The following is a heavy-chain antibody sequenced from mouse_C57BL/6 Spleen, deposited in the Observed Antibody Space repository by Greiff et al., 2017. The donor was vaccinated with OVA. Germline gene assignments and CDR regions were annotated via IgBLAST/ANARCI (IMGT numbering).Heavy chain of an antibody. CDR1: GYTFTDYE. CDR2: IDPETGGT. Sequence: VQLQQSGAELVRPGASVTLSCKASGYTFTDYEMHWVKQTPVHGLEWIGAIDPETGGTAYNQKFKGKAILTAAKSSSTAYMEHRSLTSEDSAVYYCTRGRYSDYWGQGTTLTVSS. V-gene: IGHV1-15*01. CDR3: TRGRYSDY. J-gene: IGHJ2*01. D-gene: IGHD1-1*01.